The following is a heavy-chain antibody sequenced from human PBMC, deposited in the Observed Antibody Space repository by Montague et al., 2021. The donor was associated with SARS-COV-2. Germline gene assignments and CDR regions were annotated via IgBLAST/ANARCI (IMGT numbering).Heavy chain of an antibody. CDR2: IYSGGSDS. CDR3: ARAGDSAHFYFDS. D-gene: IGHD1-26*01. CDR1: GFTFNYYA. V-gene: IGHV3-23*03. J-gene: IGHJ4*02. Sequence: SLRLSCAASGFTFNYYAMSWVRQAPGKGLEWVSVIYSGGSDSYFADSVKGRFTVSRDNSKSTHYLHMHSLGVDDTAVYYCARAGDSAHFYFDSWGQGTLVTVSS.